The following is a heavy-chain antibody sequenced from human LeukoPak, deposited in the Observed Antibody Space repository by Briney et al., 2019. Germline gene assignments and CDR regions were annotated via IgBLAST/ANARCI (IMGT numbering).Heavy chain of an antibody. V-gene: IGHV3-30*18. J-gene: IGHJ4*02. Sequence: GGSLRLSCAASGFTFCSYGMHWVRQAPGKGLEWVAVISYDGSNKYYADSVKGRFTISRDNSKNTLYLQMNSLRAEDTAVYYCAKLSHSSSWYHDYWGQGTLVTVSA. CDR2: ISYDGSNK. CDR3: AKLSHSSSWYHDY. CDR1: GFTFCSYG. D-gene: IGHD6-13*01.